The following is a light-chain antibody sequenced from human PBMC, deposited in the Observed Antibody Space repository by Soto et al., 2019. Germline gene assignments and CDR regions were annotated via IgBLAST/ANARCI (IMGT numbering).Light chain of an antibody. J-gene: IGKJ5*01. CDR3: PQPNRF. V-gene: IGKV1-13*02. CDR1: QGIATG. CDR2: DAS. Sequence: SLSAVAGSTVNITCRASQGIATGLAWYQQKPGAPPRLLIYDASILQRGVPSRFSGSGSGTHFMLSSRDIPPEQFVPSHCPQPNRFFGQGTRLEIK.